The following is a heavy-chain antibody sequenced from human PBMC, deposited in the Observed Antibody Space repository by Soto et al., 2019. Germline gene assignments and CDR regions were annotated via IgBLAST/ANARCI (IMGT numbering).Heavy chain of an antibody. D-gene: IGHD2-2*01. V-gene: IGHV4-39*01. CDR3: ARRVGWDSYIVVVPAAITPEMNWFDP. CDR2: IYYSGST. J-gene: IGHJ5*02. Sequence: NPSETLSLTCTGSGGSISSSSYYWGWIRQHPGKGLEWIGSIYYSGSTYYNPSLKSRVTISVDTSKNQFSLKLSSVTAADTAVYYCARRVGWDSYIVVVPAAITPEMNWFDPWGQGTLVTVSS. CDR1: GGSISSSSYY.